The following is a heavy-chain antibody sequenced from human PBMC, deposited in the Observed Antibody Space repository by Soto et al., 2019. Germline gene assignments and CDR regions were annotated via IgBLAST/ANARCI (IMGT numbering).Heavy chain of an antibody. CDR3: ARAVAVAADFDY. V-gene: IGHV1-3*01. J-gene: IGHJ4*02. CDR2: INAGNGNT. Sequence: ASVKVSCKASGYTFTSYDINWVRQATGQGLEWMGWINAGNGNTKYSQKFQGRVTITRDTSASTAYMELSSLRSEDTAVYYCARAVAVAADFDYWGQGSLVTVSS. CDR1: GYTFTSYD. D-gene: IGHD6-19*01.